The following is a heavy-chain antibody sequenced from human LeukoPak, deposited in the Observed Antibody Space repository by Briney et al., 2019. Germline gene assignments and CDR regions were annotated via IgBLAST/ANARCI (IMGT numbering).Heavy chain of an antibody. CDR3: AKGRYYNILTGYYVRRGLDY. D-gene: IGHD3-9*01. CDR1: EFTFSSYS. V-gene: IGHV3-21*01. J-gene: IGHJ4*02. Sequence: GGSLRLSCAASEFTFSSYSMNWVRQAPGKGLEWVSSISSSSSYIYYADSVKGRFTISRDNAKNSLYLQMNSLRAEDTAVYYCAKGRYYNILTGYYVRRGLDYWGQGTLVTVSS. CDR2: ISSSSSYI.